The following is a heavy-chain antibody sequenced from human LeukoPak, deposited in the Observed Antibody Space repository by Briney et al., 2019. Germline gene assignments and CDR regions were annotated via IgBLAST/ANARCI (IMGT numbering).Heavy chain of an antibody. CDR1: GGTFSSYA. D-gene: IGHD5-12*01. Sequence: GSSVNVSCKASGGTFSSYAISWVRQAPGHGLEWMGGIIPIFGTANYAQKFHGRVTITADESTSTAYMELSSLRSEDTAVYYCARGHNSGYDTRAASFDYWGKGTLVTVSS. J-gene: IGHJ4*02. CDR3: ARGHNSGYDTRAASFDY. CDR2: IIPIFGTA. V-gene: IGHV1-69*01.